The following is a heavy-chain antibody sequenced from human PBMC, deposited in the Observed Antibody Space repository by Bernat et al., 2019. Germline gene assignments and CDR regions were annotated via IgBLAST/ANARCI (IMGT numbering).Heavy chain of an antibody. Sequence: QLQLQESGPGLVKPSETLSLTCTVSGGSISSSSYYWGWIRQPPGKGLEWIGSIYYSGSTYYNPSLKSRVTISVDTSKNQFSLQLRSVTAADTAVYYCARERNDFWSGYYRLYGMDAWGQGTTVTVSS. CDR1: GGSISSSSYY. CDR2: IYYSGST. D-gene: IGHD3-3*01. J-gene: IGHJ6*02. CDR3: ARERNDFWSGYYRLYGMDA. V-gene: IGHV4-39*02.